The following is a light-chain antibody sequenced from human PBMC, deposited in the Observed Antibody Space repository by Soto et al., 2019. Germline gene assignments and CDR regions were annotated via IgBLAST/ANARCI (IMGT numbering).Light chain of an antibody. CDR1: QSITNW. V-gene: IGKV1-5*03. CDR3: QQYNSS. J-gene: IGKJ2*01. Sequence: DIQMTQSPSTLSASVGDRVTITCRASQSITNWLAWYQQKPGKAPKLLIYKASSLESGVPSRFSGSGSGTEFTLTINSLQPDDVATYYCQQYNSSFGQGTKVDIK. CDR2: KAS.